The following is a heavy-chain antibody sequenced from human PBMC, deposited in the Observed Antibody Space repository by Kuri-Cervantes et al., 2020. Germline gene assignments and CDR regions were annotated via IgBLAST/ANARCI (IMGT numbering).Heavy chain of an antibody. J-gene: IGHJ3*02. V-gene: IGHV3-48*04. CDR2: ISNGGTTI. CDR3: VVQSELDAFDI. D-gene: IGHD3-10*01. Sequence: GGSLRLSCAASGITFSSYSMNWVRQAPGKGLEWVSYISNGGTTIHYADSVKGRFTISRDNAKNSLYLQMNSLRAEDTAVYYCVVQSELDAFDIWGQGTMVTVSS. CDR1: GITFSSYS.